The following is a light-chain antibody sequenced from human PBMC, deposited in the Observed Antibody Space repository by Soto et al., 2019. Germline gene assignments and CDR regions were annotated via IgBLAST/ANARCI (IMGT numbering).Light chain of an antibody. CDR1: QRVSSGY. CDR2: GVS. CDR3: QQFGSSSTT. Sequence: EIVLTQSPGTLSLSPGERATLSCRASQRVSSGYLAWYQQRPGQAPRLLIYGVSSRGPGIQDRFSGSGSGTDFSLTISRLEPEDFAVYYCQQFGSSSTTFGHWTRLQMK. V-gene: IGKV3-20*01. J-gene: IGKJ5*01.